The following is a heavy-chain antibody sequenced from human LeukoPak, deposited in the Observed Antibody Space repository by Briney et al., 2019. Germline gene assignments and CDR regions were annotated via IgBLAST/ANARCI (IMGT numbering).Heavy chain of an antibody. Sequence: GGSLRLSCSASGFTFSSYAMHWVRQAPGKGLEYVSAISSNGGSTYYADSVKGRFTISRDNSKNTLYLQMSSLRAEDTAVYYCVKSQPGIAAAGPFDYWGQGTLVTVSS. CDR3: VKSQPGIAAAGPFDY. CDR2: ISSNGGST. CDR1: GFTFSSYA. D-gene: IGHD6-13*01. V-gene: IGHV3-64D*06. J-gene: IGHJ4*02.